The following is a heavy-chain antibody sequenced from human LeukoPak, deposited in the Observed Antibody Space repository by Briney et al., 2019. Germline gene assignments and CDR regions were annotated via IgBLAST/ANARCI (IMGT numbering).Heavy chain of an antibody. Sequence: GASVKVSCKASGYTFTDYYIHWVRQAPGQRLEWMGWINAGNGNTKYSQEFQGRVTITRDTSASTAYMELSSLRSEDMAVYYCARVAYSSGFGFDYWGQGTLVTVSS. CDR3: ARVAYSSGFGFDY. V-gene: IGHV1-3*03. D-gene: IGHD6-19*01. CDR1: GYTFTDYY. J-gene: IGHJ4*02. CDR2: INAGNGNT.